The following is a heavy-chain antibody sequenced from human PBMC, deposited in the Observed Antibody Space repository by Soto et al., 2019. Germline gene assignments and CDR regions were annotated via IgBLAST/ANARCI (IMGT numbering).Heavy chain of an antibody. CDR3: ARADTAMVREEYFQH. J-gene: IGHJ1*01. Sequence: PSETLSLTCTGSGGSISSSSYYWGWIRQPPGKGLEWIGSIYYSGSTYYNPSLKSRVTISVDTSKNQFSLKLSSVTAADTAVYYCARADTAMVREEYFQHWGQGTRVTVSS. CDR1: GGSISSSSYY. D-gene: IGHD5-18*01. CDR2: IYYSGST. V-gene: IGHV4-39*01.